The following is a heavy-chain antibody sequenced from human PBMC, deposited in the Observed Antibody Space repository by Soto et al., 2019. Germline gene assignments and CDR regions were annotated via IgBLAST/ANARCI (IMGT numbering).Heavy chain of an antibody. D-gene: IGHD2-2*01. Sequence: QVQLVQSGAEVKKPGASVKVSCKASGYTFTSYAMHWVRQAPGQRLEWMGWINAGNGNTKYSQKFQGRVTITRDTSASTAYMELSSQRSEDTAVYYCARGYCSSTSCYPFDYWGQGTLVTVSS. CDR2: INAGNGNT. V-gene: IGHV1-3*01. CDR1: GYTFTSYA. CDR3: ARGYCSSTSCYPFDY. J-gene: IGHJ4*02.